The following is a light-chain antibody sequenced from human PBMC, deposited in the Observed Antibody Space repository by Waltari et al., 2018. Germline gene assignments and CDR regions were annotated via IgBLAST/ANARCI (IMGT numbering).Light chain of an antibody. CDR2: AVS. J-gene: IGKJ4*01. Sequence: DIQLTQSPSFKSASVGDSVTITCRASQASNNYLAWYQQKPGKAPALLVYAVSTLRGGVPSRFSGSGSGTEFCLTIRSLQPEDFATYFCQHLNTFGGGTKVEIK. CDR1: QASNNY. V-gene: IGKV1-9*01. CDR3: QHLNT.